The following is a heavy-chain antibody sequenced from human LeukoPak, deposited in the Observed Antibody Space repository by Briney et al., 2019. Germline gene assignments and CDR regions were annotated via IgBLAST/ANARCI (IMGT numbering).Heavy chain of an antibody. Sequence: GGSLRLSCATSGFPFRDYGMHWVRQAPGKGLEWVAVIWYDGSNKYYADSVKGRFTISRDNSKNTLYLQMNSLRAEDTAVYYCARDYYDSSGGGDAFDIWGQGTMVTVSS. D-gene: IGHD3-22*01. CDR3: ARDYYDSSGGGDAFDI. CDR2: IWYDGSNK. V-gene: IGHV3-33*01. J-gene: IGHJ3*02. CDR1: GFPFRDYG.